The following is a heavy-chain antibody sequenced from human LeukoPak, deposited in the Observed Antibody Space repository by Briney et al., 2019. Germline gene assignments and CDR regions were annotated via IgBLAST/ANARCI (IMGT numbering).Heavy chain of an antibody. V-gene: IGHV3-13*01. D-gene: IGHD3-10*02. CDR1: GFTFISHD. Sequence: GGSLRLSCAASGFTFISHDMYWVRQTGKRLEWVAASDSTGDTYYLDSVKGRFTISRETVKNSLSLQMNSLRVGDTGVYYCARGKTDDDYVVFDYWGQGVLVTVSS. CDR3: ARGKTDDDYVVFDY. J-gene: IGHJ4*02. CDR2: SDSTGDT.